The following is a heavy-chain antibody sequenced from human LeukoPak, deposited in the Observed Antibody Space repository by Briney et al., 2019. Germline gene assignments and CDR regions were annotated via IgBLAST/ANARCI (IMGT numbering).Heavy chain of an antibody. J-gene: IGHJ3*02. CDR3: ARSSGYYLGDAFDI. CDR1: GGSISSSNW. D-gene: IGHD3-22*01. Sequence: PSETLSLTCAVSGGSISSSNWWSWVRQPPGKGLEWIGEIYHSGSTNYNPSLKSRVTISVDKSKNQFSLKLSSVTAADTAVYYCARSSGYYLGDAFDIWAKGQWSPSLQ. CDR2: IYHSGST. V-gene: IGHV4-4*02.